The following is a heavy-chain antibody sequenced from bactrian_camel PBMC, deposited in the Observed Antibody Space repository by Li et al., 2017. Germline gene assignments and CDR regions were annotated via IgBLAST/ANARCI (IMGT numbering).Heavy chain of an antibody. CDR2: IAYDGCVT. D-gene: IGHD3*01. J-gene: IGHJ4*01. V-gene: IGHV3S42*01. Sequence: DVQLVESGGGSVQPGGSLRLSYAASGFTFSHAGMSWVRQAPGKGLEWVAQIAYDGCVTRYHDSAKGRFTISRDNARNTLYLQMNSLRPEDTAMYYCTKDRSYGTRNWAQSTRGQGTQVTVS. CDR1: GFTFSHAG.